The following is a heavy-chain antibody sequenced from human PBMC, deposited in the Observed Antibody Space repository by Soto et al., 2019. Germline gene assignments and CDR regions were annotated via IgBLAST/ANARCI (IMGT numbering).Heavy chain of an antibody. D-gene: IGHD4-17*01. V-gene: IGHV3-23*01. CDR1: RFTFSSYA. CDR2: ISGSGGST. J-gene: IGHJ4*02. Sequence: EGQLLESGGGLVQPGGSLRLSCAASRFTFSSYAMSWVRQAPGKGLEWVSGISGSGGSTYYADSVKGRFTISRDNSKNTLYLQVNSLRAEDTAVYYCAKDLRRATVTSFDFWGQGTLVTVSS. CDR3: AKDLRRATVTSFDF.